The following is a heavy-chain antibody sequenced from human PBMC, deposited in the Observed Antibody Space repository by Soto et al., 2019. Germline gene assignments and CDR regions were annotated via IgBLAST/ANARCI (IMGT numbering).Heavy chain of an antibody. V-gene: IGHV5-51*01. Sequence: GESLKISCKGSGYSFTSYWIGWVRQMPGKGLDCMGIIYPGDFDTRYSPSFQGQVTISADKSISTAYLQWSSLKASDTAMYYCARLNSNPSYYYYGMDVWGQGTTVTVSS. J-gene: IGHJ6*02. D-gene: IGHD4-4*01. CDR1: GYSFTSYW. CDR2: IYPGDFDT. CDR3: ARLNSNPSYYYYGMDV.